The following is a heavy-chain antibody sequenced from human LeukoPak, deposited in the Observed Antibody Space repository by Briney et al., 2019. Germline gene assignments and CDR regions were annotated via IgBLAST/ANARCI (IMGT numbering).Heavy chain of an antibody. CDR2: IYNGGST. J-gene: IGHJ4*02. D-gene: IGHD2-15*01. Sequence: SETLSLTCTVSGVSLSNYYWSWIRQPPGKGLEWIGYIYNGGSTKYNPSHKSRVTISADTSKNQFSLTLSSVTAADTALYYCARESSNHLGGYFDLWGQGTLVTVSS. CDR1: GVSLSNYY. V-gene: IGHV4-59*01. CDR3: ARESSNHLGGYFDL.